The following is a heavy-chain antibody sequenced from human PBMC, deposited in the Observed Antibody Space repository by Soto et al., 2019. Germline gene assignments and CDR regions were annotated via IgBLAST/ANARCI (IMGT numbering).Heavy chain of an antibody. D-gene: IGHD2-2*01. CDR1: GYTFTSYA. Sequence: ASVKVSCKASGYTFTSYAIHWVRQAPGQRLEWMGWINAGNGNTKYSQKFQGTVTITRDTSASTAYMELSSLRSEDTAVYYCARGGYCTSTSCSWFDSWGQGTLVTVSS. CDR2: INAGNGNT. CDR3: ARGGYCTSTSCSWFDS. J-gene: IGHJ5*01. V-gene: IGHV1-3*01.